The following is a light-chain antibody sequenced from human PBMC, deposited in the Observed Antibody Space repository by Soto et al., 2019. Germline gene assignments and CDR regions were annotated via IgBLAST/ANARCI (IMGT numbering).Light chain of an antibody. J-gene: IGKJ2*01. CDR3: QQYYSYLVT. Sequence: ALRMTQSPSSFSASTGDRVTITCRASQGISSYLAWYQQKPGKAPKLLIYAASTLQSGVPSRFSGSGSGTDFTLTISCLQSEDFATYYCQQYYSYLVTFGQGTKLEIK. CDR1: QGISSY. CDR2: AAS. V-gene: IGKV1-8*01.